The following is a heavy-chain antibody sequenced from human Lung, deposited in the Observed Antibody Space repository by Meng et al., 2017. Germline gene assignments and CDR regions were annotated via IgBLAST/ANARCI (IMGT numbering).Heavy chain of an antibody. V-gene: IGHV1-69*05. Sequence: KISCKASGGTFSSYAISWVRQAPGQGLEWMGGIIPIFGTANYAQKFQGRVTITTDESTSTAYMELSSLRSEDTAVYYCAASYSSSWYGYFQHWGQGTLVTVSS. J-gene: IGHJ1*01. D-gene: IGHD6-13*01. CDR3: AASYSSSWYGYFQH. CDR1: GGTFSSYA. CDR2: IIPIFGTA.